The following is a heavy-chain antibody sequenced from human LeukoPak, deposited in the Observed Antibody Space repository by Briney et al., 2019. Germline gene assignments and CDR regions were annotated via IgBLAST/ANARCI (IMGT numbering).Heavy chain of an antibody. J-gene: IGHJ4*02. V-gene: IGHV3-30*18. D-gene: IGHD2-21*02. CDR3: AKDSGIVVVTAIDYFDY. Sequence: TGGSLRLSCAASGFSFSSFAMTWVRQAPGKGLEGVAVISYDGSNKYYADSVKGRFTISRDNSKNTLYLQMNSLRAEDTAVYYCAKDSGIVVVTAIDYFDYWGQGTLVTVSS. CDR1: GFSFSSFA. CDR2: ISYDGSNK.